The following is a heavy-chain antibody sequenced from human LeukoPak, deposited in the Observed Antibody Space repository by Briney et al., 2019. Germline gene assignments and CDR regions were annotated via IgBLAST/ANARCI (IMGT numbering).Heavy chain of an antibody. Sequence: GSLRLSCAASGFTFSSYAMNWVRQPPGKGLEWIGEINHSGSTNYNPSLKSRVTISVDTSKNQFSLKLSSVTAADTAVYYCARAGYWGQGTLVTVSS. J-gene: IGHJ4*02. CDR2: INHSGST. CDR1: GFTFSSYA. CDR3: ARAGY. V-gene: IGHV4-34*01.